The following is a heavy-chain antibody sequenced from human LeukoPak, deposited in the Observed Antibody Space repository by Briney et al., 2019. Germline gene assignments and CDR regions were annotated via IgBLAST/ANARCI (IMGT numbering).Heavy chain of an antibody. CDR1: GYTFTGYY. J-gene: IGHJ5*02. CDR3: ARDDTSGKHQPKNWFDP. Sequence: ASVKVSCKASGYTFTGYYMHWVRQAPGQGLEWMGWINPNSGGTNYAQKFQGRVTMTRDTSISTAYMDLSRLRSDDTAVYYCARDDTSGKHQPKNWFDPWGQGTLVTASS. D-gene: IGHD3-16*01. CDR2: INPNSGGT. V-gene: IGHV1-2*02.